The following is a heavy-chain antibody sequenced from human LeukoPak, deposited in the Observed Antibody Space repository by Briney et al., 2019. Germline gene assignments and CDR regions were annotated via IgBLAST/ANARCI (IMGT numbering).Heavy chain of an antibody. CDR2: VYSGGST. CDR3: ARGYSGNSFNY. J-gene: IGHJ4*02. Sequence: PGGSLRLSCAVSGFTVSDNYMTWVRQAPGKGLEWVSLVYSGGSTYHADSVKGRFTISRDNSKNTLYLQMNSLRAEDTAVYYCARGYSGNSFNYWGQGVLVTVSS. V-gene: IGHV3-53*01. CDR1: GFTVSDNY. D-gene: IGHD4-23*01.